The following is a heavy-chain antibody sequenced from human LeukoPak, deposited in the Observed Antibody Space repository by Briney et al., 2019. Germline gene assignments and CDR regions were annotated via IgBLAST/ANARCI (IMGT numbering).Heavy chain of an antibody. D-gene: IGHD6-19*01. J-gene: IGHJ4*02. CDR3: AREKQKYSSGWYCLDY. V-gene: IGHV3-33*01. CDR1: GFXFSTYG. CDR2: IWYDGSNK. Sequence: PGGSLRLSCVASGFXFSTYGLHWVRQAPGKGLEWVALIWYDGSNKYYADSVKGRFTISRDNSKNTLYLQMNSLRAEDTAVYYCAREKQKYSSGWYCLDYWGQGTLVTVSS.